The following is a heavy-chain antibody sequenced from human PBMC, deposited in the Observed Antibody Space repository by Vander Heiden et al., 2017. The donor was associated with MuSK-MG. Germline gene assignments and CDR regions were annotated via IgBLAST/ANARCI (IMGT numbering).Heavy chain of an antibody. CDR2: IDPSDSYT. CDR3: ARHDGVVRGEDY. V-gene: IGHV5-10-1*03. J-gene: IGHJ4*02. CDR1: GDSLTSHW. D-gene: IGHD3-10*02. Sequence: EVQLVQSGAEVKKPGESLRISCKGSGDSLTSHWISWVRQMPGKCLEWMGRIDPSDSYTNYSPSFQGHVTISADKSISTAYLQWSSLKASDTAMYYCARHDGVVRGEDYWGQRTLVTVSS.